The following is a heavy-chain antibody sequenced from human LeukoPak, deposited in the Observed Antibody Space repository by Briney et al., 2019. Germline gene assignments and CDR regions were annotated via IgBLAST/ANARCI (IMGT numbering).Heavy chain of an antibody. CDR1: GYSISSGYY. Sequence: PSETLSLTCTVSGYSISSGYYWGWIRQPPGKGLEWIGSIYHSGSTYYNPSLKSRVTISVDTSKNQFSLKLSSVTAADTAVYYCARGIVLRFLEWLFPFDYWGQGTLVTVSS. V-gene: IGHV4-38-2*02. CDR2: IYHSGST. D-gene: IGHD3-3*01. J-gene: IGHJ4*02. CDR3: ARGIVLRFLEWLFPFDY.